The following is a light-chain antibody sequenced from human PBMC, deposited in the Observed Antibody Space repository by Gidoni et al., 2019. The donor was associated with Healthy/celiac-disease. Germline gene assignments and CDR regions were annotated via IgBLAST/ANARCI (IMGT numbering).Light chain of an antibody. V-gene: IGKV3-11*01. J-gene: IGKJ2*01. CDR3: QQRSNLPPYT. Sequence: ELVLTQSPATLSLSPGVRATLSCRASQSVSSYLASYQQKPSQAPRLLIYDASNRATGIPARFSGRGSGTDFTLTISSLEPEDFAVYYCQQRSNLPPYTFGQGTKLEIK. CDR1: QSVSSY. CDR2: DAS.